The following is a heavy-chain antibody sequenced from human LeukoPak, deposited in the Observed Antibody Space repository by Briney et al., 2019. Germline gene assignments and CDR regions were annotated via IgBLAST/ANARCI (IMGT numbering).Heavy chain of an antibody. J-gene: IGHJ3*02. CDR3: TRHDSGTTDAFDI. D-gene: IGHD1-1*01. Sequence: GGSLRLSCAASGFTFSGSAMHWVRQASGKGLEWVGRIRSKTNSYATSYAASVKGRFALSRDDSKNTAYLQMNSLKTEDTAVYYCTRHDSGTTDAFDIWGQGTIVTVSS. V-gene: IGHV3-73*01. CDR2: IRSKTNSYAT. CDR1: GFTFSGSA.